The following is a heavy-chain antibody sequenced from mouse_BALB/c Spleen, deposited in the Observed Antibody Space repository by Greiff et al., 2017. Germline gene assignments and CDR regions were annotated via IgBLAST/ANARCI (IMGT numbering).Heavy chain of an antibody. D-gene: IGHD1-1*01. V-gene: IGHV14-3*02. J-gene: IGHJ4*01. CDR1: GFNIKDTY. Sequence: VQLKESGAELVKPGASVKLSCTASGFNIKDTYMHWVKQRPEQGLEWIGRIDPANGNTKYDPKFQGKATITADTSSNTAYLQLSSLTSEDTAVYYCADVRKGAMDYWGQGTPETVSS. CDR3: ADVRKGAMDY. CDR2: IDPANGNT.